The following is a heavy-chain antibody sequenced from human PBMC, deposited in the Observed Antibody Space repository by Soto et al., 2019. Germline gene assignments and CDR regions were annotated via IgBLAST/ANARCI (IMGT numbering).Heavy chain of an antibody. V-gene: IGHV3-15*07. CDR1: GFTFSNAW. J-gene: IGHJ4*02. D-gene: IGHD3-3*01. CDR3: TTADLGVVTSYYFDY. CDR2: IKSKTDGGTT. Sequence: PGGSLRLSCAASGFTFSNAWMNWVRQAPGKGLEWVGRIKSKTDGGTTDYAAPVKGRFTISRDDSKNTLYLQMNSLKTEDTAVYYCTTADLGVVTSYYFDYWGQGTLVTVSS.